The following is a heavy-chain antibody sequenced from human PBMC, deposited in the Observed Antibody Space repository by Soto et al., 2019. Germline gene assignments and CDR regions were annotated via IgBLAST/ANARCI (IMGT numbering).Heavy chain of an antibody. CDR3: ARGVAVVPDPDTALNWFDT. J-gene: IGHJ5*02. D-gene: IGHD2-15*01. Sequence: QVQLVQSGAEVKKPGSSVKVSCKASGGTFSTYSVGWVRQAPGQGLEWMGRIVPVLGLVDYAQKFQGRVTISADKSTGTAYLELNSLSSGDTAVYYCARGVAVVPDPDTALNWFDTWGQGTLFGVSS. CDR1: GGTFSTYS. CDR2: IVPVLGLV. V-gene: IGHV1-69*02.